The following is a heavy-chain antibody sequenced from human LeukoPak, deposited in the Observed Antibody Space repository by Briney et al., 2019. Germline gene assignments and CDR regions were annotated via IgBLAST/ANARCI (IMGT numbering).Heavy chain of an antibody. CDR1: GFTFSSYS. CDR3: ARDGYYDFWSGYYSGAYYYYMDV. J-gene: IGHJ6*03. CDR2: ISSSSSYI. D-gene: IGHD3-3*01. Sequence: TGGSLRLSCAASGFTFSSYSMNWVRQAPGKGLEWVSSISSSSSYIYYADSVKGRFTISRDNAKNSLYLQMNGLRAEDTAVYYCARDGYYDFWSGYYSGAYYYYMDVWGKGTTVTVSS. V-gene: IGHV3-21*01.